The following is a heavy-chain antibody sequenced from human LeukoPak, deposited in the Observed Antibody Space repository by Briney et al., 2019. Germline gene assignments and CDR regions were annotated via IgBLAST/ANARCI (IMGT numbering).Heavy chain of an antibody. J-gene: IGHJ4*02. CDR3: AKDGWGSTSGAFDY. CDR2: ITSSSSTI. Sequence: GGSLRLSCAASGFTFSSYSMNWVRQAPGKGLEWVSYITSSSSTIYYADAVKGRLTISRDNSKNTLYLQMNSLRAEDTAVYYCAKDGWGSTSGAFDYWGQGTLVTVSS. CDR1: GFTFSSYS. V-gene: IGHV3-48*01. D-gene: IGHD2-2*01.